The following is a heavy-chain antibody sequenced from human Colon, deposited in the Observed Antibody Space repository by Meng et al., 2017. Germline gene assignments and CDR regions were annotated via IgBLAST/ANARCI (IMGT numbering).Heavy chain of an antibody. V-gene: IGHV4-31*03. CDR1: GNSIRRGGYY. Sequence: QVQLQESGPGLVKPSQTLSLTCSVSGNSIRRGGYYWCWIRQHPEKGLEWIGYIYYTGSAYYNPSLESRVTMSVDRSKNQFSLKLTSVTAADTATYYCARRAAAAVAGRPFDPWGQGTLVTVSS. D-gene: IGHD6-19*01. J-gene: IGHJ5*02. CDR3: ARRAAAAVAGRPFDP. CDR2: IYYTGSA.